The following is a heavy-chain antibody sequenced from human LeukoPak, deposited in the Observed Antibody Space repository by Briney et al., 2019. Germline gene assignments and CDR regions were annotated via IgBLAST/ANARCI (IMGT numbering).Heavy chain of an antibody. CDR3: AKDSYDILTGFDY. D-gene: IGHD3-9*01. Sequence: GTSLRLSCAASGFTFDDYAMHWVRQAPGKGLEWVSGISWNSGSIGYADSVKGRFTISRDNAKNSLYLQMNSLRAEDTALYYCAKDSYDILTGFDYWGQGTLVTVSS. CDR1: GFTFDDYA. J-gene: IGHJ4*02. V-gene: IGHV3-9*01. CDR2: ISWNSGSI.